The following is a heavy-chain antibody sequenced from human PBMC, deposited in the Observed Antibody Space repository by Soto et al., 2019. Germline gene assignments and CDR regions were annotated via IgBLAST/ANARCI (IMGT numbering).Heavy chain of an antibody. CDR1: GGSFSGYY. CDR3: ARLFDYGDKFDP. CDR2: INHSGST. J-gene: IGHJ5*02. Sequence: PSETLSLTCAVYGGSFSGYYWSWIRQPPGKGLEWIGEINHSGSTNYNPSLKSRVTISVDTSKNQFSLKLSSVTAADTAVYYCARLFDYGDKFDPWGQGTLVTVSS. D-gene: IGHD4-17*01. V-gene: IGHV4-34*01.